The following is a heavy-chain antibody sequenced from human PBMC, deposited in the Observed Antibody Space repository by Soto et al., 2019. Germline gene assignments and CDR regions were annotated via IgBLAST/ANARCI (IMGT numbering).Heavy chain of an antibody. Sequence: PGGSRRRSWTASGFTFGDYAMSWVRQAPGKGLEWVGFIRSKAYGGTTEYAASVKGRFTISRDDSKSIAYLQMNSLKTEDTAVYYCTSCGGDCYSNYFDYWGQGTLVTVSS. CDR3: TSCGGDCYSNYFDY. CDR2: IRSKAYGGTT. V-gene: IGHV3-49*04. J-gene: IGHJ4*02. CDR1: GFTFGDYA. D-gene: IGHD2-21*02.